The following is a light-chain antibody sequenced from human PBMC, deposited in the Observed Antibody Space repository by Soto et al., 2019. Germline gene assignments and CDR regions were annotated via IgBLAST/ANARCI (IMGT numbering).Light chain of an antibody. J-gene: IGLJ2*01. CDR1: SSNIGSNS. V-gene: IGLV1-44*01. CDR2: NNN. CDR3: AAWDNSLNRPE. Sequence: QYVLTQPPSASGTPGQRVTISCSGSSSNIGSNSVTWYQQFPGTAPKLLINNNNQRPSGVPDRFSGSKSGTSASLAISGLQSEDEADYYCAAWDNSLNRPEFGGGTKLTVL.